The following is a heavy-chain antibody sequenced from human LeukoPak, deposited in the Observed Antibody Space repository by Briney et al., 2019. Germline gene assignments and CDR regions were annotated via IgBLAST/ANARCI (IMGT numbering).Heavy chain of an antibody. CDR2: IYTSGST. J-gene: IGHJ5*02. D-gene: IGHD1-7*01. V-gene: IGHV4-4*09. Sequence: PSETLSLTCTVSGGSISSYYWSWIRQPPGKGLEWIGYIYTSGSTNYNPSLKSRVTISVDTSKNQFSLKLSSVTAADTAVYYCARRVHNWNYDHRTNWFDPWGQGTLVTVSS. CDR1: GGSISSYY. CDR3: ARRVHNWNYDHRTNWFDP.